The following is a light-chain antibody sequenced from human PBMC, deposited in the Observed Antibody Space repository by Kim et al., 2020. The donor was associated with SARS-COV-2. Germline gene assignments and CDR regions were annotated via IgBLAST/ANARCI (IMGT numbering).Light chain of an antibody. CDR2: SND. CDR3: ASWIERLNRPV. J-gene: IGLJ2*01. CDR1: STNIGSNN. V-gene: IGLV1-44*01. Sequence: GQRVTISCSGSSTNIGSNNVNWHQQLPGAAPKLIIYSNDKRPSGVPDRFSGSKSGTSASLAISGLQSEDEADYYCASWIERLNRPVFGGGTQLTVL.